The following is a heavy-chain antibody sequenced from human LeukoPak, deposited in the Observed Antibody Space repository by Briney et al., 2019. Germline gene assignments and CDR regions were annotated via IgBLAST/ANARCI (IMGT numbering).Heavy chain of an antibody. J-gene: IGHJ4*02. CDR2: ISAYNSNT. V-gene: IGHV1-18*01. CDR3: ARCSGSCYLIDY. CDR1: GYTFTSYG. Sequence: ASVKVSCKXSGYTFTSYGISWVRQSPGQGLEWMGWISAYNSNTNYAQKLQGRVTMTTDTSTSTAYMELRSLRSDDTAVYYCARCSGSCYLIDYWGQGTLVTVSS. D-gene: IGHD2-15*01.